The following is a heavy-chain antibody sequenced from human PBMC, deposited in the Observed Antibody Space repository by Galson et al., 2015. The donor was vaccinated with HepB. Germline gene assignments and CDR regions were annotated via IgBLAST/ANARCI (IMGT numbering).Heavy chain of an antibody. D-gene: IGHD2-15*01. Sequence: SLRLSCAASGVPFNNAWLNWVRQAPGTGLEWVGRIKTTSGGGTPDYAAPAKGRFTISRDDSKNTLYLEMGSLKIEDTGVYYCTTDEGGPRYWGQGTLVTVSS. V-gene: IGHV3-15*07. CDR1: GVPFNNAW. CDR3: TTDEGGPRY. J-gene: IGHJ4*02. CDR2: IKTTSGGGTP.